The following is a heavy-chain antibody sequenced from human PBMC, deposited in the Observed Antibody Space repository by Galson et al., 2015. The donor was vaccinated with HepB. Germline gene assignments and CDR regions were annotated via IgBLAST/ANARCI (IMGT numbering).Heavy chain of an antibody. CDR2: FDPEDGET. J-gene: IGHJ4*02. CDR1: GYTLTELS. CDR3: ATGVLAVAGGDY. V-gene: IGHV1-24*01. Sequence: SVKVSCKVSGYTLTELSMHWVRQAPGKGLERMGGFDPEDGETIYAQKFQGRVTMTEDTSTDTAYMELSSLRSEDTAVYYCATGVLAVAGGDYWGQGTLVTVSS. D-gene: IGHD6-19*01.